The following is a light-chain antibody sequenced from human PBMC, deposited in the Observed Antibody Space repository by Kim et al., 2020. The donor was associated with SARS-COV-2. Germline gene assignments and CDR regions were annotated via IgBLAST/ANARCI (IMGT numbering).Light chain of an antibody. CDR1: SSVFGSYDL. J-gene: IGLJ1*01. CDR2: EVT. V-gene: IGLV2-23*02. Sequence: QSALTQPASESGPPGQSITISCTGTSSVFGSYDLVSWYQQYPGKVPKLMIYEVTKRPSGVSNRFSGSKSGNTASLTISGLQAEDEADYYCCAYTGASTVFGYGTKVTVL. CDR3: CAYTGASTV.